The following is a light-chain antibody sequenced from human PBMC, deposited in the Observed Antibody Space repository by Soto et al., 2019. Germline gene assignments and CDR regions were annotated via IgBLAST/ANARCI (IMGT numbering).Light chain of an antibody. J-gene: IGLJ1*01. V-gene: IGLV2-14*01. Sequence: QSVLTQPASVSGSPGQSITISCTGTSSDVGGYNYVSWYQQHPGKAPKLVIYDVSNRPSGVSNRFSGSKSGNTASLTISGLQAEDEADYYCNSYTSRSTYVFGTGTKVTVL. CDR2: DVS. CDR1: SSDVGGYNY. CDR3: NSYTSRSTYV.